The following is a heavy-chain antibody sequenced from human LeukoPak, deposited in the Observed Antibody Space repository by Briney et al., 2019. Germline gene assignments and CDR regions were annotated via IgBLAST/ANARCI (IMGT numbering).Heavy chain of an antibody. D-gene: IGHD5-18*01. Sequence: SCKASGGTFSSYAMHWVRQAPGKGLEWVAVISYDGSNKYYADSVKGRFTISRDNSKNTLYLQMNSLRAEDTAVYYCARVDVDTAMVEAFDIWGQGKMVTVFS. CDR2: ISYDGSNK. J-gene: IGHJ3*02. V-gene: IGHV3-30*04. CDR3: ARVDVDTAMVEAFDI. CDR1: GGTFSSYA.